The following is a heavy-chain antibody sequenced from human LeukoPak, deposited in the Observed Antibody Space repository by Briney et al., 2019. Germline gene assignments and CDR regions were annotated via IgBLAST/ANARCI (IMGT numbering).Heavy chain of an antibody. V-gene: IGHV3-21*01. CDR1: GFPFSSYT. D-gene: IGHD3-3*01. CDR3: ARDRSTDFWSGYYTNYFDY. CDR2: ISSSSRHI. J-gene: IGHJ4*02. Sequence: GGSLRLSCAASGFPFSSYTMNWVRQAPGKGLEWVSSISSSSRHIYYADSVKGRFTISRDNAKNSLYLQMNSLRAEDTAVYYCARDRSTDFWSGYYTNYFDYWGQGTLVTVSS.